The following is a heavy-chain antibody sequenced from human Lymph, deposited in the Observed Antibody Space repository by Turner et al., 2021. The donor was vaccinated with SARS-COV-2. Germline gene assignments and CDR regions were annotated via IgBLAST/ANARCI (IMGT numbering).Heavy chain of an antibody. V-gene: IGHV3-9*01. Sequence: EVQLVESGGGLVQPGRSLRLSCAASGFTFDAYAMPWVREAPGKGLEGVSGISWNSGSIGYAASVKGRFTISRDNAKNSLYLQMNSLRAEDTAFYYCAKDRGGEQLVRLFDYWGQGTLVTVSS. J-gene: IGHJ4*02. CDR3: AKDRGGEQLVRLFDY. D-gene: IGHD6-6*01. CDR1: GFTFDAYA. CDR2: ISWNSGSI.